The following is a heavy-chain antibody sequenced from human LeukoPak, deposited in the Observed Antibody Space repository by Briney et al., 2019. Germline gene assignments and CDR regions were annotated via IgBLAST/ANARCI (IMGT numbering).Heavy chain of an antibody. D-gene: IGHD3-22*01. CDR2: INSDGSST. CDR3: YHYYYDYSGYSADY. V-gene: IGHV3-74*03. J-gene: IGHJ4*02. CDR1: GFTFSNYW. Sequence: PGGSLRLSCAASGFTFSNYWMHWVRQAPGKGLVWVSRINSDGSSTTYADSVKGRFTISRDNAKNTLYLQMDSLRAEDTAVYYCYHYYYDYSGYSADYWGQGTLVTVSS.